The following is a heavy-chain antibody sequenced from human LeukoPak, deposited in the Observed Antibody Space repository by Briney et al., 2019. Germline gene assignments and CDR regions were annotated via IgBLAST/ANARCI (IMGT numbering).Heavy chain of an antibody. CDR1: GGSISSGSYY. Sequence: SQTLSLTCTVSGGSISSGSYYWSWIRQPAGKGLEWIGRIYTSGSTNYNPSLKSRVTISVDTSKNQFSLKLSSVTAADTAVYFCARGRVSSSTWYSTYYYFFYMDFWGKGTTVTVSS. CDR3: ARGRVSSSTWYSTYYYFFYMDF. CDR2: IYTSGST. J-gene: IGHJ6*03. D-gene: IGHD4-11*01. V-gene: IGHV4-61*02.